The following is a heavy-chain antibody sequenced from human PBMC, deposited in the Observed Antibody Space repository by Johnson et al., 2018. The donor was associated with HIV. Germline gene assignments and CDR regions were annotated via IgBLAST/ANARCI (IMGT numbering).Heavy chain of an antibody. CDR3: ARERGYYGNPAFDI. CDR1: GFTFSSYA. J-gene: IGHJ3*02. V-gene: IGHV3-30-3*01. Sequence: QVQLVESGGGVVQPGRSLRLSCAASGFTFSSYAMHWVRQAPGKGLEWVAVISYDGNNKYSADSVKGRFTISRDNSKNTLYLQMNSLRTEDTAVYYCARERGYYGNPAFDIWGQGTMVTVSS. CDR2: ISYDGNNK. D-gene: IGHD4-11*01.